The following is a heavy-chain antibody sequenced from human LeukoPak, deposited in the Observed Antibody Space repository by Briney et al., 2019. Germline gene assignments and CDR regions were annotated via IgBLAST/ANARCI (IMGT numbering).Heavy chain of an antibody. CDR2: ISSSSSYI. J-gene: IGHJ4*02. CDR3: AREYCSGGSCYRRASY. CDR1: GFTFSSYS. V-gene: IGHV3-21*01. D-gene: IGHD2-15*01. Sequence: GGSLRLSCAASGFTFSSYSMNWVRQAPGKGLEWVSSISSSSSYIYYADSVKGRFTISRDNAKNSLYPQMNSLRAEDTAVYYCAREYCSGGSCYRRASYWGQGTLVTVSS.